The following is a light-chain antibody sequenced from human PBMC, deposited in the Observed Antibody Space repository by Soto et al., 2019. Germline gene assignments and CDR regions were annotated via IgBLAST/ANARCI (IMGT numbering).Light chain of an antibody. Sequence: EIVLTQSPGTLSLSPGERATLSCRASQTVSGSYLAWYQQKPGQAPRLLIYGASSRATGIPDVFSGSGSGTASTLNISRLEPEDFAVYYCQQYVTSPWTLGQGTKVEIK. V-gene: IGKV3-20*01. J-gene: IGKJ1*01. CDR2: GAS. CDR1: QTVSGSY. CDR3: QQYVTSPWT.